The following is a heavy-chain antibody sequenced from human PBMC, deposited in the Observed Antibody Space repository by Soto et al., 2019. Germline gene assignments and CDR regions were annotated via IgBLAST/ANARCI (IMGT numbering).Heavy chain of an antibody. Sequence: QVQLVQSGAEVKKPGASVKVSCKASGYTFTSYGISWVRQAPGQGLEWMGWISAYNGNTNYAQKLQGRVTMTTATSTITADMELRSRRSDDTAVYYCARAGITMVRGVTAPSYYYYGMDVWGQGTTVTVSS. CDR2: ISAYNGNT. V-gene: IGHV1-18*01. D-gene: IGHD3-10*01. CDR1: GYTFTSYG. CDR3: ARAGITMVRGVTAPSYYYYGMDV. J-gene: IGHJ6*02.